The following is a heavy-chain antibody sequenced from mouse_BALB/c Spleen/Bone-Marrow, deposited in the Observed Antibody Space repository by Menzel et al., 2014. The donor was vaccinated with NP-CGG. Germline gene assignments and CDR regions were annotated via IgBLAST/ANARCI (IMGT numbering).Heavy chain of an antibody. J-gene: IGHJ4*01. CDR3: VRDPGFPYAMDY. V-gene: IGHV2-9-2*01. CDR1: RFSLTSYD. CDR2: IWTGGGT. Sequence: VNVVESGPGLVSPSQSLSITGTVSRFSLTSYDISWIRQPPGKGLEWLGVIWTGGGTNYNSAFMSRLSISKDNSKSQVFLKMNSLQTDDTAIYYCVRDPGFPYAMDYWGQGTSVTVSS.